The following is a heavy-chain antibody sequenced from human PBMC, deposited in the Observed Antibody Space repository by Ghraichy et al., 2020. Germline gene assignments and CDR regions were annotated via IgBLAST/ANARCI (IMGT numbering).Heavy chain of an antibody. CDR2: ISSSSSYI. Sequence: GGSLRLSCAASGFTFSSYSMNWVRQAPGKGLEWVSSISSSSSYIYYADSVKGRFTISRDNAKNSLYLQMNSLRAEDTAVYYCARDQDGYHTRVFDYWGQGTLVTVSS. CDR1: GFTFSSYS. D-gene: IGHD5-24*01. J-gene: IGHJ4*02. CDR3: ARDQDGYHTRVFDY. V-gene: IGHV3-21*01.